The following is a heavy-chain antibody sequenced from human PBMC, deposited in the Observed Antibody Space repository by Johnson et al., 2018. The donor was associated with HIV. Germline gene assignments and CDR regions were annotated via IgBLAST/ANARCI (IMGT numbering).Heavy chain of an antibody. D-gene: IGHD3-16*01. J-gene: IGHJ3*02. CDR1: GFTFSDYY. CDR2: ISYDGSNK. V-gene: IGHV3-30*03. CDR3: AREGEVGRAFDI. Sequence: QVQLVESGGGVVQPGGSLRLSCAASGFTFSDYYMSWIRQAPGKGLEWVAVISYDGSNKYYADSVKGRFTISRDNSKNTLYLQMNSLRAEDTAVYYCAREGEVGRAFDIWGQGTVVTVSS.